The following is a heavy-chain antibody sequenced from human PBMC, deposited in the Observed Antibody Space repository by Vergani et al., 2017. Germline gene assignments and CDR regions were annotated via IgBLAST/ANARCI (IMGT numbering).Heavy chain of an antibody. CDR2: IRSKAYGGTI. CDR3: TRGGWPTDFDY. Sequence: EVQLVESGGGLVQPGRSLRLSCTASGFTFGDYAMSWVRQAPGKGLEWVGFIRSKAYGGTIEYAASVKGRFTISRDDSKSIAYLQMNSLKTEDTAVYYCTRGGWPTDFDYWGQGTLVTVSS. V-gene: IGHV3-49*04. CDR1: GFTFGDYA. J-gene: IGHJ4*02. D-gene: IGHD2-15*01.